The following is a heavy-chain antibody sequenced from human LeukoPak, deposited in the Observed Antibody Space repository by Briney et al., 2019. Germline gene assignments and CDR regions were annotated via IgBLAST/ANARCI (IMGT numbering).Heavy chain of an antibody. D-gene: IGHD2-2*01. Sequence: GGSLRLSCAASGFTFSDYYMSCIRQAPGKGLEWVSYISSSGSTIYYADPVKGRFTISRDNAKNSLYLQMNSLRAEDTAVYYCASSLYCSSTSCSRLYMDVWGKGTTVTVSS. CDR2: ISSSGSTI. CDR1: GFTFSDYY. V-gene: IGHV3-11*04. CDR3: ASSLYCSSTSCSRLYMDV. J-gene: IGHJ6*03.